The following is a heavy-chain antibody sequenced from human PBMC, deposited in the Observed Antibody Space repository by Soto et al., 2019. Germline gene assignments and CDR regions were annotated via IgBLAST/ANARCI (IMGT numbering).Heavy chain of an antibody. V-gene: IGHV4-39*01. CDR1: GGSISSSSYY. J-gene: IGHJ4*02. Sequence: SETLSLTCTVSGGSISSSSYYWGWIRQPPGKGLEWIGSIYYSGSTYYNPSLKSRVTISVDTSKNQFSLKLSSVTAADTAVYYCARALYVSGYSNGYWGQGTLVTVSS. CDR3: ARALYVSGYSNGY. CDR2: IYYSGST. D-gene: IGHD3-9*01.